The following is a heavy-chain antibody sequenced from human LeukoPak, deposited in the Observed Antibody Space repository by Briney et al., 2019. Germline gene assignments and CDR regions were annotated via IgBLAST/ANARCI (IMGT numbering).Heavy chain of an antibody. CDR1: GGSISDYY. CDR3: ARDFRGSVDAFDI. CDR2: IYYSGRT. J-gene: IGHJ3*02. V-gene: IGHV4-59*01. Sequence: SETLSLTCTVSGGSISDYYWNWMRQPPGKGLEWIGYIYYSGRTNYNPSLKSRVSISVDTSKNQFSLKLSSVTAADTAVYYCARDFRGSVDAFDIWGQGTMVDGSS.